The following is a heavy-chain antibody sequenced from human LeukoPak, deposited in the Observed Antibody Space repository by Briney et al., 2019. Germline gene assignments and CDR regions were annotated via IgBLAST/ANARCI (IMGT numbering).Heavy chain of an antibody. D-gene: IGHD6-19*01. CDR2: IYYSGGT. CDR3: AACIAVAGIVV. J-gene: IGHJ4*02. CDR1: GGSISSYY. Sequence: PSETLSLTCTVSGGSISSYYWSWIRQPPGKGLEWIGYIYYSGGTNYNPSLKSRVTISVDTSKNQFSLKLSSVTAADTAVYYCAACIAVAGIVVWGQGTLVTVSS. V-gene: IGHV4-59*01.